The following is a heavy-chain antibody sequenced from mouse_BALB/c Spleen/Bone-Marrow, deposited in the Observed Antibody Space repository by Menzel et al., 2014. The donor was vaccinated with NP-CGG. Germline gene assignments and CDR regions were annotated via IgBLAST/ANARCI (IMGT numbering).Heavy chain of an antibody. J-gene: IGHJ2*01. V-gene: IGHV14-3*02. D-gene: IGHD2-2*01. Sequence: DVKLQESGAELVKPGASVKLSCTASGFNIKDTYMHWVKQRPEQGLEWIGRIDPANGNTKYDPKFQSKATITADTSSNTAFLQLSSLTSEDTAVYYCASYVYGYYFDYWGQGTTLTVSS. CDR2: IDPANGNT. CDR3: ASYVYGYYFDY. CDR1: GFNIKDTY.